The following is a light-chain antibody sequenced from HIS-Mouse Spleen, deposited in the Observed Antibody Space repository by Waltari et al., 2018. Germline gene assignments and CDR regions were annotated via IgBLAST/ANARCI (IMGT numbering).Light chain of an antibody. Sequence: QSALTQPASVSGSPGQSITISCTGTSSDVGSYNLVSWSQQHPGKAPKLIIYEGRKRPSRVSSRFSGSKSGNTASRTISGLQAEDEADYYCCSYAGSSTWVFGGGTKLTVL. CDR3: CSYAGSSTWV. CDR2: EGR. J-gene: IGLJ3*02. CDR1: SSDVGSYNL. V-gene: IGLV2-23*01.